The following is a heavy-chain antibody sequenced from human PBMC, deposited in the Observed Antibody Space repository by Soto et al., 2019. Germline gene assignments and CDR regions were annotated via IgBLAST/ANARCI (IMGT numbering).Heavy chain of an antibody. CDR3: ARGDTMTGYSY. CDR2: INHRGST. J-gene: IGHJ4*02. D-gene: IGHD3-9*01. CDR1: GGSFSGYY. Sequence: SETLSLTCAVYGGSFSGYYWSWIRQPPGKGLEWIGEINHRGSTHYNPSLKSRVTISVDTSKNQFSLTLSSVTAADTAVYFCARGDTMTGYSYWGQGTPVTVSS. V-gene: IGHV4-34*01.